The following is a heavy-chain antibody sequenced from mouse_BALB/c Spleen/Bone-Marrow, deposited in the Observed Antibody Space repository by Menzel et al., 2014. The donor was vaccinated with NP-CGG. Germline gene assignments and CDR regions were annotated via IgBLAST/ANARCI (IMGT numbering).Heavy chain of an antibody. CDR3: ARPDYYGYLNY. V-gene: IGHV4-1*02. CDR2: INPDSRTI. Sequence: VQLQQSGGGLVQPGGSLKLSCAASGFDFSRYWMSWVRQAPGKGLEWIGEINPDSRTINYSPSLKDKFIISRDNAKNTLCLRLNKVRSEDTALYYCARPDYYGYLNYWGQGTTLTVSS. J-gene: IGHJ2*01. CDR1: GFDFSRYW. D-gene: IGHD1-1*01.